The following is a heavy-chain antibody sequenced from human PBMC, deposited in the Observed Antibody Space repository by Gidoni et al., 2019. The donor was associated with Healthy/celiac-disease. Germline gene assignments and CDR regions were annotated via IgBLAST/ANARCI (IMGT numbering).Heavy chain of an antibody. CDR1: GYTFTGSY. CDR3: ARDPAFGYCSSTSCYTTNWFDP. CDR2: INPNSGGT. Sequence: QVQLVQSGAEVKKPGASVKVSCKASGYTFTGSYMHWVRQAPGQGLEWMGWINPNSGGTNYAQKFQGRVTMTRDTSISTAYMELSRLRSDDTAVYYWARDPAFGYCSSTSCYTTNWFDPWGQGTLVTVSS. D-gene: IGHD2-2*02. J-gene: IGHJ5*02. V-gene: IGHV1-2*02.